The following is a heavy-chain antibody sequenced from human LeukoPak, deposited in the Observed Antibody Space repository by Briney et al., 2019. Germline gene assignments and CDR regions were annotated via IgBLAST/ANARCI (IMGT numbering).Heavy chain of an antibody. V-gene: IGHV4-59*01. CDR3: ARGHHDSSGYYNWFDP. Sequence: PSETLSLTCTVSGGSISSYYWSWIRQPPGKGLELIGYIYYSGSTNYNPSLKSRVTISVDTSKNQFSLKLSSVTAADTAVYYCARGHHDSSGYYNWFDPWGQGTLVTVSS. J-gene: IGHJ5*02. CDR1: GGSISSYY. D-gene: IGHD3-22*01. CDR2: IYYSGST.